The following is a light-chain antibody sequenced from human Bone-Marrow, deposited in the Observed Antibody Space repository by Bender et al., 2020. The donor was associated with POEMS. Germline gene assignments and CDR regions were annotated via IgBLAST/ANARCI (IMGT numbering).Light chain of an antibody. CDR3: GAWDASLNGWV. V-gene: IGLV1-44*01. CDR1: GSNIGGYP. CDR2: TNN. Sequence: QSVLTQPPSVSGTPGQRVTISCSGSGSNIGGYPVNWYQQLPGTAPRLLIYTNNERPSGVPDRFSGSKSGTSASLAITGFQSDDEAIYFCGAWDASLNGWVFGGGNKLTVL. J-gene: IGLJ3*02.